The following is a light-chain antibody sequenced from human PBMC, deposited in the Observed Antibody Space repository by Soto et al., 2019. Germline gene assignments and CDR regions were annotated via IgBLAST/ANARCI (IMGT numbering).Light chain of an antibody. CDR2: RNN. V-gene: IGLV1-47*01. Sequence: QSVLTQPPSASRTPGQRVTISCSGSSSNIGSNYVYWYQQLPGTAPKLLIYRNNQRPSGVPDRFSGSKSGTSASLAISGLRSEDEGDYYCAAWDDSLSVVFGGGTKLTVL. CDR3: AAWDDSLSVV. CDR1: SSNIGSNY. J-gene: IGLJ2*01.